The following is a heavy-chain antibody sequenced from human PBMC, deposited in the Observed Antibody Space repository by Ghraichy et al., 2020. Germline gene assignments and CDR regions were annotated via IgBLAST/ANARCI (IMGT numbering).Heavy chain of an antibody. CDR2: IYYGGST. V-gene: IGHV4-30-4*01. CDR1: GGSISTGDYY. CDR3: ARDSCSSTSCYAGYNWFDP. Sequence: SETLSLTCTVSGGSISTGDYYWSWIRQPPGRGLEWIGYIYYGGSTYYNPSLKSRVTIALDTSKNQFSLKLNSVTAADTAVYYCARDSCSSTSCYAGYNWFDPWGQGTLVTVSS. D-gene: IGHD2-2*01. J-gene: IGHJ5*02.